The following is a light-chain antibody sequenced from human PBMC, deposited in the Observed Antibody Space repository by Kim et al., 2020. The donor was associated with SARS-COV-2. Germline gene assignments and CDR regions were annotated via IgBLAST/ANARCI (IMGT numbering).Light chain of an antibody. CDR1: QGIGSY. J-gene: IGKJ5*01. V-gene: IGKV1-27*01. CDR2: ASS. Sequence: SVVERSTLTCRASQGIGSYLAWYQPKPGKVPKLLSYASSSLPSGVPSRFSVSGSGTDFTLTISRLQPEDVASYYCQKYNSAPQITFGQGTRLEIQ. CDR3: QKYNSAPQIT.